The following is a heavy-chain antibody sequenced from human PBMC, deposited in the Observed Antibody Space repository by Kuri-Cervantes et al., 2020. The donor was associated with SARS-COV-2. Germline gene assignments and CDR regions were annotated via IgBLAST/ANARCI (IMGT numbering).Heavy chain of an antibody. D-gene: IGHD1-7*01. V-gene: IGHV4-34*01. CDR3: ARGRYSWNWYPVFPRTYYFDY. CDR1: GGSFSGYY. CDR2: INHSGST. J-gene: IGHJ4*02. Sequence: GSLRLSCAVYGGSFSGYYWSWIRQPPGKGLEWIGEINHSGSTNYNPSLKSRVTISVDTSKNQFSLKLNSVTAADTAVYYCARGRYSWNWYPVFPRTYYFDYWGQGTLVTVYS.